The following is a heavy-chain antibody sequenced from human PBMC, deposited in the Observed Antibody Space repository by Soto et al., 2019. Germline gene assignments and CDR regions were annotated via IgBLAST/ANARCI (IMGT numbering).Heavy chain of an antibody. Sequence: QVQLQESGPGLVKPSQTLSLTCTVSGGSVNIGDYFWTWIRQPPGKGLEWIGYVNYLGTTDYNPSLKSRLTISIDTSKNQFSLKLGSVTAADTAVYYCARDRGYSYGYYYYYGMDVWGQGTTVTVSS. CDR3: ARDRGYSYGYYYYYGMDV. CDR1: GGSVNIGDYF. J-gene: IGHJ6*02. CDR2: VNYLGTT. D-gene: IGHD5-12*01. V-gene: IGHV4-30-4*01.